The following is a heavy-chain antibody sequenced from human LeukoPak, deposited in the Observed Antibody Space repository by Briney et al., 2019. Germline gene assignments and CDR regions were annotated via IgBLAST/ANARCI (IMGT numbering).Heavy chain of an antibody. Sequence: GGSLRLSCAASGFTFSSYAMSWVRQAPGKGLEWVSAISGSGGSTYYADSVKGRFTISRDNSKNTLYLQMNSLRAEDRAVYYCAKDGPHYYDSSGYYYVGSPFDYWGQGTLVTVSS. CDR2: ISGSGGST. CDR1: GFTFSSYA. CDR3: AKDGPHYYDSSGYYYVGSPFDY. V-gene: IGHV3-23*01. J-gene: IGHJ4*02. D-gene: IGHD3-22*01.